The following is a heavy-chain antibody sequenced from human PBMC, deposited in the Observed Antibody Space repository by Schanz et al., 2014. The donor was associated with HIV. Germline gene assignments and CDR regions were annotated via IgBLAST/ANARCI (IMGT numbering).Heavy chain of an antibody. J-gene: IGHJ4*02. CDR3: VKGERIGYRIEVTGPTFDY. CDR2: ISHDGTNK. V-gene: IGHV3-30*19. Sequence: VQLVESGGGLVKPGESPRLSCTASGFTFSNYGMHWVRQAPGKGLEWVAVISHDGTNKFYAGSVKDRFTISRDNAKNTLYVQIRSLRNEDTAVYYCVKGERIGYRIEVTGPTFDYWGQGTLVTVSS. D-gene: IGHD3-22*01. CDR1: GFTFSNYG.